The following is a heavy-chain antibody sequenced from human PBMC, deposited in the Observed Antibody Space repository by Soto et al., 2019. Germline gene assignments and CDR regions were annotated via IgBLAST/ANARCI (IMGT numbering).Heavy chain of an antibody. CDR2: LYYTGGT. D-gene: IGHD3-16*01. V-gene: IGHV4-31*03. CDR3: ARGGSLIHLFDY. CDR1: GGSISSGGYY. Sequence: QVQLQESGPGLVKPSQTLSLTCTVSGGSISSGGYYWSWIRQHPGKGLEWIGYLYYTGGTSYNPSLKCRGTISVDTSKNQFSLKLSSVTAADTAVYYCARGGSLIHLFDYWGQGTLVTVSS. J-gene: IGHJ4*02.